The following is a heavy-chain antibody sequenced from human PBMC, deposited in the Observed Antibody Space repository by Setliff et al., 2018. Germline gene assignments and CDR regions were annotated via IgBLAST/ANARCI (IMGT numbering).Heavy chain of an antibody. V-gene: IGHV3-7*01. CDR3: AREKMATNYYYYYMDV. D-gene: IGHD5-12*01. CDR2: IKQDGSEK. J-gene: IGHJ6*03. Sequence: GGSLRLSCAASGFTFSSYWMSWVRQAPGKGQEWVANIKQDGSEKYYVDSVKGRFTISRDNAKNSLYLQMNSLRDEDTAVYYCAREKMATNYYYYYMDVWGKGTTVTVSS. CDR1: GFTFSSYW.